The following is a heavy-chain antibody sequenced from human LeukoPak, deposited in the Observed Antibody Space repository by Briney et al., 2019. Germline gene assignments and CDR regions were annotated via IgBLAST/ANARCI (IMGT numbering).Heavy chain of an antibody. Sequence: PGGSLRLSCAASGFTFSNYWIPWVCQAPDKGLVWVSRINPAGNYANYAGSVKGRFTISRDNAKNTVYLQMNSLRAEDTALFYCVRDWDHYDFDSWGQGTLVTVSS. D-gene: IGHD3-3*01. CDR2: INPAGNYA. CDR1: GFTFSNYW. J-gene: IGHJ5*01. V-gene: IGHV3-74*01. CDR3: VRDWDHYDFDS.